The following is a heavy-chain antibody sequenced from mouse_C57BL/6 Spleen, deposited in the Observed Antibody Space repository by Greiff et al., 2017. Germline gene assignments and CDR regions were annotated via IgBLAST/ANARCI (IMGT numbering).Heavy chain of an antibody. CDR3: ARSGSSSWYFDV. CDR1: GYAFSSYW. J-gene: IGHJ1*03. V-gene: IGHV1-80*01. CDR2: IYPGDGDT. Sequence: VQLQQSGAELVKPGASVKISCKASGYAFSSYWMNWVKQRPGKGLEWIGQIYPGDGDTNYTGKFKGKATLTADNSSSTAYMQLSSLTSEDSAVYFCARSGSSSWYFDVWGTGTTVTFSS. D-gene: IGHD1-1*01.